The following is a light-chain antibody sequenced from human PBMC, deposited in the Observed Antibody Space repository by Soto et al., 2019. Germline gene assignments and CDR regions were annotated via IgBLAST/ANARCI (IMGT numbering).Light chain of an antibody. CDR1: SFSVGRNY. CDR2: AND. V-gene: IGLV1-47*01. Sequence: QSVLTQPPSANVTPGQRVTMSCSGSSFSVGRNYVYWYQQLPGTAPKLLIYANDQRPSGVPDRFSGSKSGTLASLAISGLRSEDEADYYCAAWDASLRSHVFGTGTKVTVL. J-gene: IGLJ1*01. CDR3: AAWDASLRSHV.